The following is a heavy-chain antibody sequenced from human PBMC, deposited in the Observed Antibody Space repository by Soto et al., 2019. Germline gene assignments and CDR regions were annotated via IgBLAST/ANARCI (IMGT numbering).Heavy chain of an antibody. CDR3: AHAGDYDLLTFDH. Sequence: QITLKESGPTLVRPAQTLTLTCDFSGFSLSIYDMGVAWIRQPPGKALEWLALIYWDDDKRYSPSLKDRLAISKDTSSNQVVLTITNMDPGDTATYFCAHAGDYDLLTFDHWGPGTLVTVSS. V-gene: IGHV2-5*02. CDR1: GFSLSIYDMG. CDR2: IYWDDDK. D-gene: IGHD4-17*01. J-gene: IGHJ4*02.